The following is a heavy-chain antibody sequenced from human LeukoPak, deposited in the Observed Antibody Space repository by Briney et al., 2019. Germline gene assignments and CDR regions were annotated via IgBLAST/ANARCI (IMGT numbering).Heavy chain of an antibody. CDR2: INHSGST. D-gene: IGHD6-13*01. Sequence: SETLSLTCAIYGGSFSGYYWSWIRQPPGKGLEWIGEINHSGSTNYNPSLKSRVTISVDTSKNQFSLKLSSVTAADTAVYYCARGVAAAGYYFDYWGQGTLVTVSS. J-gene: IGHJ4*02. CDR3: ARGVAAAGYYFDY. V-gene: IGHV4-34*01. CDR1: GGSFSGYY.